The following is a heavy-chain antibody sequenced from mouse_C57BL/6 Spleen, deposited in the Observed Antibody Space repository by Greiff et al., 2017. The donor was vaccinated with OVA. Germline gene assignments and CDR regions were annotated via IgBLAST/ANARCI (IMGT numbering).Heavy chain of an antibody. CDR3: ARSTTVVADNYFDY. D-gene: IGHD1-1*01. J-gene: IGHJ2*01. V-gene: IGHV1-4*01. CDR1: GYTFTSYT. Sequence: VQLQQSGAELARPGASVKMSCKASGYTFTSYTMHWVKQRPGQGLEWIGYINPSSGYTKYNQKFKDKATLTADKSSSTAYMQLSSLTSEDSAVYYCARSTTVVADNYFDYWGQGTTLTVSS. CDR2: INPSSGYT.